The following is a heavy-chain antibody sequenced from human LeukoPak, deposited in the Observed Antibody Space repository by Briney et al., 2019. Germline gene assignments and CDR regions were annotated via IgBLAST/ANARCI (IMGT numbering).Heavy chain of an antibody. CDR1: GFTFSSYE. CDR3: ALGLVTDY. CDR2: IYSGGST. Sequence: GGSLRLSCAASGFTFSSYEMNWVRQAPGKGLEWVSVIYSGGSTYYADSVKGRFTISRDNSKNTLYLQMNSLRVEDTAVYYCALGLVTDYWGQGTLVTVSS. J-gene: IGHJ4*02. D-gene: IGHD3-9*01. V-gene: IGHV3-66*01.